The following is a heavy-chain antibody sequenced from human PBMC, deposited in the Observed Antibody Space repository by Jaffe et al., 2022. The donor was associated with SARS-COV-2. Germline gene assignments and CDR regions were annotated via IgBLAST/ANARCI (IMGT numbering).Heavy chain of an antibody. CDR2: MHYSGAT. D-gene: IGHD5-12*01. V-gene: IGHV4-39*01. CDR3: ARHVHDGATITFFDY. J-gene: IGHJ4*02. CDR1: GGSIRTNSYY. Sequence: QLQLQESGPGLVKPSETLSLTCTVSGGSIRTNSYYWAWIRQPPGKGLDWIGTMHYSGATYYNPSLKSRVTMSADTTKNQFSLKLSSVTAADTAVYFCARHVHDGATITFFDYWGKGTLVTVSS.